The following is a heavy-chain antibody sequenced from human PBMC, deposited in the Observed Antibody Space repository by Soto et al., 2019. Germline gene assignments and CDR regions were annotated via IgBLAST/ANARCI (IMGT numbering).Heavy chain of an antibody. Sequence: GQLVQSGAEVKRSGDSVKLSGKASGYTFTSSSIHWVRQAPGQGLEWMAIINPNGGSANSAQKCQGSVSMTRDTSTTTVYMERSSLTSEDTAVYYCARTLLDGGYWGQGTLVTVSS. J-gene: IGHJ4*02. CDR2: INPNGGSA. D-gene: IGHD3-3*01. V-gene: IGHV1-46*03. CDR1: GYTFTSSS. CDR3: ARTLLDGGY.